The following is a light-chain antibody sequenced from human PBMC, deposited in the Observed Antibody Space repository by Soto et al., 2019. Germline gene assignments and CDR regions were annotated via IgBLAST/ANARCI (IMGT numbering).Light chain of an antibody. CDR2: GAS. CDR3: QQYNNWPPA. Sequence: IVMMHSPATLSGSPGEIAALSFRASQSLSSNLAWYQQKPGQAPRLLIFGASTRATGIPARFSGSGSGTEFTLTISNLQSEDFGVYYCQQYNNWPPAFGPGTKVDIK. J-gene: IGKJ3*01. CDR1: QSLSSN. V-gene: IGKV3-15*01.